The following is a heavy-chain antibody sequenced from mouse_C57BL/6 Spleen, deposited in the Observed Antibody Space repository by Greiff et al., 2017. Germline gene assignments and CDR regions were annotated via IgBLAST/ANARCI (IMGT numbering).Heavy chain of an antibody. J-gene: IGHJ4*01. CDR1: GYAFSSSW. V-gene: IGHV1-82*01. CDR3: ARGSDYYGYAMDY. Sequence: VKLQESGPELVKPGASVKISCKASGYAFSSSWMNWVKQRPGKGLEWIGRIYPGDGDTNYNGKFKGKATLTADKSSSTAYMQLSSLTSEDSAVYCCARGSDYYGYAMDYWGQGTSVTVSS. CDR2: IYPGDGDT. D-gene: IGHD1-1*01.